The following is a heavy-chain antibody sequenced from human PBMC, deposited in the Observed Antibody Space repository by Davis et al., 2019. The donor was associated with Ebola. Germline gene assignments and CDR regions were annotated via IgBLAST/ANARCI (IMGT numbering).Heavy chain of an antibody. CDR1: GFTFSSYA. V-gene: IGHV3-23*01. CDR3: TRLGTRNYYFGMDV. CDR2: ISGSGGST. J-gene: IGHJ6*02. Sequence: GGSLRLSCAASGFTFSSYAMSSVRQAPGKGLEWVSAISGSGGSTYYADSVKGRFTISRDNAKNSLYLQMNSLRDEDTAVYYCTRLGTRNYYFGMDVWGQGTTVTVSS. D-gene: IGHD1-1*01.